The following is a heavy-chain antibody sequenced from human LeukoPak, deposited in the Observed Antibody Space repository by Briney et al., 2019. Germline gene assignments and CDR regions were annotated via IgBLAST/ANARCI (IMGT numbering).Heavy chain of an antibody. V-gene: IGHV4-34*01. D-gene: IGHD3-10*01. CDR2: INHSGST. Sequence: SETLSLTCAVYGGSFSGYYWSWIRQPPGEGLEWIGEINHSGSTNYNPSLKSRVTISVDTSKNQFSLKLSSVTAADTAVYYCARHPNYYGSGSYPNWFDPWGQGTLVTVSS. CDR3: ARHPNYYGSGSYPNWFDP. J-gene: IGHJ5*02. CDR1: GGSFSGYY.